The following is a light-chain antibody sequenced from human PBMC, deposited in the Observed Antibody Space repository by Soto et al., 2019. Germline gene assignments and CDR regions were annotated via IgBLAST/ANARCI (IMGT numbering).Light chain of an antibody. Sequence: QSALTQPASVSGSPGQSITISCTGTSSDVGAYNYVSWYQQHPCKAPRLMIYEVSNRPSGVSNRFSGSKSGNTASLTISGLQAEDEADYYCSSYTSSSTLEVFGTGTKLTVL. CDR1: SSDVGAYNY. V-gene: IGLV2-14*01. CDR3: SSYTSSSTLEV. CDR2: EVS. J-gene: IGLJ1*01.